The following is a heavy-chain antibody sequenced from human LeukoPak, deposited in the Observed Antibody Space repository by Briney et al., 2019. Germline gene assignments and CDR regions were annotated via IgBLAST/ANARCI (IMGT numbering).Heavy chain of an antibody. CDR3: AKGRRPMVFSGFDY. CDR1: GFTFSSYA. J-gene: IGHJ4*02. D-gene: IGHD2-8*01. V-gene: IGHV3-23*01. CDR2: ISGSGGSA. Sequence: GGSLRLSCAASGFTFSSYAMSWVRQAPGKGLEWVSAISGSGGSAYYADSVKGRFTISRDNSKNTLYLQMNSLRAEDTAVYYCAKGRRPMVFSGFDYWGQGTLVTVSS.